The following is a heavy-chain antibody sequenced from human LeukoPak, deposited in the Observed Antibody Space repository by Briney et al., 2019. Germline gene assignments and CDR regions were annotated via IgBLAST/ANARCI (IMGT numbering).Heavy chain of an antibody. Sequence: SETLSLTCTVSGGSISSSSYYRGWIRQPPGKGLEWIGTIYYSGNTYYNPSLKSRVTISVDTSKNQFSLRLSSVTAADTAVYYCARLEYYDFWSVQLGTSPFDYWGQGTLVTVSS. V-gene: IGHV4-39*01. D-gene: IGHD3-3*01. CDR1: GGSISSSSYY. CDR3: ARLEYYDFWSVQLGTSPFDY. J-gene: IGHJ4*02. CDR2: IYYSGNT.